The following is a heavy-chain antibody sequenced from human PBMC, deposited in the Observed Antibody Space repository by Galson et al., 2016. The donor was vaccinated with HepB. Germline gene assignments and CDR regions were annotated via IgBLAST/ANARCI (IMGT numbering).Heavy chain of an antibody. Sequence: SLRLSCAASGFTFSDYYLSWIRQAPGKGLECVSHISASGTATYNADSVKGRFTISRDNAQNSLYLQMDGLRAEDTAMYFCARAGYCSPTSCQFYYYGVDVWGQGTTVTVSS. J-gene: IGHJ6*02. D-gene: IGHD2-2*01. V-gene: IGHV3-11*01. CDR3: ARAGYCSPTSCQFYYYGVDV. CDR1: GFTFSDYY. CDR2: ISASGTAT.